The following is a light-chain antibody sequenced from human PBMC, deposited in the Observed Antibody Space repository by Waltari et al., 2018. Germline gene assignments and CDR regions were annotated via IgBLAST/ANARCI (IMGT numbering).Light chain of an antibody. CDR2: SNN. Sequence: QSVLTQPPSASGTPGQRVTISCSGSSSTIGTNTVNWYQQVPGTAPKLLIYSNNQRASGVPDRFSGSKSGTSASLAISGLQSADEADYYCAAWDDSLNGNVFGSGTKVTVL. J-gene: IGLJ6*01. CDR3: AAWDDSLNGNV. V-gene: IGLV1-44*01. CDR1: SSTIGTNT.